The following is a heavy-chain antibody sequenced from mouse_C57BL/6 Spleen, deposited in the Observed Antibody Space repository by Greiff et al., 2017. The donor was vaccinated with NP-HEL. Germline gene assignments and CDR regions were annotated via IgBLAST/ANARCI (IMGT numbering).Heavy chain of an antibody. CDR3: TRSIDYYGSSHFDY. CDR2: IDPETGGT. CDR1: GYTFTDYE. V-gene: IGHV1-15*01. J-gene: IGHJ2*01. Sequence: VQLQESGAELVRPGASVTLSCKASGYTFTDYEMHWVKQTPVHGLEWIGAIDPETGGTAYNQKFKGKAILTADKSSSTAYMELRSLTSEDSAVYYCTRSIDYYGSSHFDYWGQGTTLTVSS. D-gene: IGHD1-1*01.